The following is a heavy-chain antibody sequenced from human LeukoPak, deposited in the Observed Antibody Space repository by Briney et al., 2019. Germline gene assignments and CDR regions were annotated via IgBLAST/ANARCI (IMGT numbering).Heavy chain of an antibody. Sequence: GGSLRLSCAASGFTFSDYYMSWIRQAPGKGLEWVSYISSSSSYTNYADSVKGRFTISRDNAKNSLYLQMNSLRAEDTAVYYCASGKQWLVGGDVFDIWGQGTMVTVSS. V-gene: IGHV3-11*06. CDR3: ASGKQWLVGGDVFDI. CDR1: GFTFSDYY. CDR2: ISSSSSYT. D-gene: IGHD6-19*01. J-gene: IGHJ3*02.